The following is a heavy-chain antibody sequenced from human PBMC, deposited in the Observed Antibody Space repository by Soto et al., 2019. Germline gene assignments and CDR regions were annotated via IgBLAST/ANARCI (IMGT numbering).Heavy chain of an antibody. J-gene: IGHJ6*02. CDR2: ISAYHGNT. V-gene: IGHV1-18*01. CDR3: ARDRYCSGGSCYNYYGMDV. CDR1: GYTFPSYG. D-gene: IGHD2-15*01. Sequence: ASVKVSCKASGYTFPSYGISWVRQAPGQGLEWMGWISAYHGNTDYAQNLQGRLTMTTDTSTSTAYMELRSLRSDDTAVYYCARDRYCSGGSCYNYYGMDVWGQGTTVTVSS.